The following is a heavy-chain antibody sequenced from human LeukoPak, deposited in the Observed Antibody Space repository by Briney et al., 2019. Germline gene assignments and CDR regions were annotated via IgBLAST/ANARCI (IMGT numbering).Heavy chain of an antibody. CDR3: ARDFLGEGGAGGY. J-gene: IGHJ4*02. CDR1: GFTFSSYA. V-gene: IGHV3-21*01. CDR2: ISPGSRHT. D-gene: IGHD3-10*01. Sequence: PGGSLRLSCAASGFTFSSYAMNWVRLAPGKGLEWVSSISPGSRHTFHADSVKGRFTISRDNAKSSLFLQMNSLRADDTAVYYCARDFLGEGGAGGYWGQGTLVTVPS.